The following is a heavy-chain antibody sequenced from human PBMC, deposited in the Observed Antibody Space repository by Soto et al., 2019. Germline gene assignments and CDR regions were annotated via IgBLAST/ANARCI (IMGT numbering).Heavy chain of an antibody. D-gene: IGHD1-1*01. CDR1: GGSISSGGYS. J-gene: IGHJ4*02. CDR2: IYHSGST. CDR3: ARARTPTNYYFDY. V-gene: IGHV4-30-2*01. Sequence: SETLSLTXAVSGGSISSGGYSWSWIRQPPGKGLEWIGYIYHSGSTYYNPSLKSRATISVDRSKNQFSLKLSSVTAADTAVYYCARARTPTNYYFDYWGQGTLVTVSS.